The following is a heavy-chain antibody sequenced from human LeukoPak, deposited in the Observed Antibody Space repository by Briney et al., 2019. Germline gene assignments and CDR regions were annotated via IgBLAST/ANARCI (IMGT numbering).Heavy chain of an antibody. D-gene: IGHD6-19*01. V-gene: IGHV4-34*01. Sequence: SETLSLTCAVYGGSFSGYYWSWIRQPPGKGLEWIGEINHSGSTNYNTSLKSRVTISVDTSKNHFSLKLRSVTAADTAVYYCARSGSGWYVWWFDPWGQGTLVTVSS. CDR3: ARSGSGWYVWWFDP. CDR2: INHSGST. J-gene: IGHJ5*02. CDR1: GGSFSGYY.